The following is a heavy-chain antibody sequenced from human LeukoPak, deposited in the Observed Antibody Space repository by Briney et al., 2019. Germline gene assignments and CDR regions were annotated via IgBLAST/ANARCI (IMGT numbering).Heavy chain of an antibody. D-gene: IGHD3-22*01. CDR2: INPNSCDT. CDR1: GYTFTGYY. CDR3: ARSGSGYADLY. J-gene: IGHJ4*02. V-gene: IGHV1-2*02. Sequence: ASVKVSCKASGYTFTGYYLHWVRQAPGQGLEWMGWINPNSCDTNYAQNFQGRVTMTRDTSINTAYMELSRLRSDDTAVYYCARSGSGYADLYWGQGTLVTVSS.